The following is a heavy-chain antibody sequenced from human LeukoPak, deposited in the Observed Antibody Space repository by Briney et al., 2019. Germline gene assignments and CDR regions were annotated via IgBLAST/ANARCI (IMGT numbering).Heavy chain of an antibody. CDR1: GFSFRSYG. CDR2: ISFHGTNK. Sequence: KPGRSLRLSCAASGFSFRSYGMHWVRQAPGKGLEWVAVISFHGTNKNYADSVKGRFTISRDNSKNTLYLQINSLRAEDTARYYCAKERGADAGTVYFDYWGQGTLVTVSS. V-gene: IGHV3-30*18. CDR3: AKERGADAGTVYFDY. J-gene: IGHJ4*02. D-gene: IGHD6-13*01.